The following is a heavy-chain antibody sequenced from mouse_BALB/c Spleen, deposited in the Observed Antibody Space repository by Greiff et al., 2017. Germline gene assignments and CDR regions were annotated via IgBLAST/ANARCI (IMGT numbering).Heavy chain of an antibody. Sequence: DVHLVESGGGLVKPGGSLKLSCAASGFTFSSYAMSWVRQTPEKRLEWVASISSGGSTYYPDSVKGRFTISRDNARNILYLQMSSLRSEDTAMYYCAITTVVATRNFDYWGQGTTLTVSS. CDR3: AITTVVATRNFDY. CDR1: GFTFSSYA. V-gene: IGHV5-6-5*01. J-gene: IGHJ2*01. CDR2: ISSGGST. D-gene: IGHD1-1*01.